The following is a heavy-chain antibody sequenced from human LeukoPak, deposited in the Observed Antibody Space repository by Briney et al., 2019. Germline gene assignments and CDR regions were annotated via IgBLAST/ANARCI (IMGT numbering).Heavy chain of an antibody. CDR2: ISAYSGNT. Sequence: ASVKVSCKASGHTYTSYGISWAPQASGQGLEWMGCISAYSGNTNYAQKLQGRVTMTTDTSTSTVYMKLRSLRSDDTAVYYCARLYTVYCSSTSCPPDYWGQGTLVTVSS. J-gene: IGHJ4*02. CDR3: ARLYTVYCSSTSCPPDY. D-gene: IGHD2-2*01. V-gene: IGHV1-18*01. CDR1: GHTYTSYG.